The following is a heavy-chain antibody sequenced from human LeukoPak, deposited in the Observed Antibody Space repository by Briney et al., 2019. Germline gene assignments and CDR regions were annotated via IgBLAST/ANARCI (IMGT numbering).Heavy chain of an antibody. J-gene: IGHJ3*02. Sequence: ASVKVSCKASGYTFTGYYMHWVRQAPGQGLEWMGWINPNSGGTNYAQKFQGRVTVTRDTSISTAYMELSRLRSDDTAVYYRARAPRVPVDTAVVTAFDIWGQETMVTVSS. D-gene: IGHD5-18*01. V-gene: IGHV1-2*02. CDR3: ARAPRVPVDTAVVTAFDI. CDR2: INPNSGGT. CDR1: GYTFTGYY.